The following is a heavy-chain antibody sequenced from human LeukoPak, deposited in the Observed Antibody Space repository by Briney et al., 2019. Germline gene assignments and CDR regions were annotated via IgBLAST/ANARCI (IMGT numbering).Heavy chain of an antibody. V-gene: IGHV4-34*01. CDR3: ARDKSRTYGSADAFDI. D-gene: IGHD3-10*01. CDR2: INHGGST. Sequence: SGTLSLTCAVSGGSFSGHYWNWIRQPPGKGLEWIGEINHGGSTTHNPSLKSRVTISVATSKNQFSLKLSSVTAADTAVYYCARDKSRTYGSADAFDIWGQGTMVTVSS. CDR1: GGSFSGHY. J-gene: IGHJ3*02.